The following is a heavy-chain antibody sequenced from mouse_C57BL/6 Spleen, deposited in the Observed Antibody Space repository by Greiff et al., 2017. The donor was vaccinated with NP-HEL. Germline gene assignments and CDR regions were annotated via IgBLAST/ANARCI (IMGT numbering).Heavy chain of an antibody. V-gene: IGHV3-6*01. CDR2: ISYDGSN. D-gene: IGHD1-1*01. J-gene: IGHJ2*01. CDR1: GYSITSGYY. CDR3: AREDYGSHFDY. Sequence: ESGPGLVKPSQSLSLTCSVTGYSITSGYYWNWIRQFPGNKLEWMGYISYDGSNNYNPSLKNRTSITRDTSKNQFFLKLNSVTTEDTATYYCAREDYGSHFDYWGQGTTLTVSS.